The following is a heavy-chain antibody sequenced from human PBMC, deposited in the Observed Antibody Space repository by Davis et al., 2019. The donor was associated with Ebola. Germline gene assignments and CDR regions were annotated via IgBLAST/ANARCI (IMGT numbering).Heavy chain of an antibody. J-gene: IGHJ4*02. CDR3: ARVYSSSWSGFDY. V-gene: IGHV3-73*01. CDR2: IRSKANSYAT. Sequence: PGGSLRLSCAASGFTFSGSAMHWVRQASGKGLEWVGRIRSKANSYATAYAASVKGRFTISRDDSKNSLYLQMNSLKTEDTAVYYCARVYSSSWSGFDYWGQGTLVTVSS. D-gene: IGHD6-13*01. CDR1: GFTFSGSA.